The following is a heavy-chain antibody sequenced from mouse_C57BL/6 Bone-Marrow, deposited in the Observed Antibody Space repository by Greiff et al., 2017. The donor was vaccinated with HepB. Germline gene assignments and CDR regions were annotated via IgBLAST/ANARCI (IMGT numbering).Heavy chain of an antibody. CDR2: IDPNSGGT. V-gene: IGHV1-72*01. CDR3: ARSLITTVVATSDYWYFDV. Sequence: QVQLKQPGAELVKPGASVKLSCKASGYTFTSYWMHWVKQRPGRGLEWIGRIDPNSGGTKYNEKFKSKATLTVDKPSSTAYMQLSSLTSEDSAVYYCARSLITTVVATSDYWYFDVWGTGTTVTVSS. CDR1: GYTFTSYW. D-gene: IGHD1-1*01. J-gene: IGHJ1*03.